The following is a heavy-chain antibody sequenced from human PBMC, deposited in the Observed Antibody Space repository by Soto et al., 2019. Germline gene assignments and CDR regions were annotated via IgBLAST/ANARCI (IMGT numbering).Heavy chain of an antibody. Sequence: PGESLKISCKGSGYSFTSYWIGWVRQMPGKGLKWMGIIYPGDSDTRYSPSFQGQVTISADKSISTAYLQWSSLKASDTAMYYCARLTHYYDSSGYYYYYGLDVWGQGTTVTLSS. D-gene: IGHD3-22*01. CDR1: GYSFTSYW. CDR2: IYPGDSDT. J-gene: IGHJ6*02. V-gene: IGHV5-51*01. CDR3: ARLTHYYDSSGYYYYYGLDV.